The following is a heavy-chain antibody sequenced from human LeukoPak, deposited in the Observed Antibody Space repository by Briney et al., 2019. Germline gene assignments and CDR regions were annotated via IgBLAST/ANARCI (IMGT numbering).Heavy chain of an antibody. CDR2: IYSSGST. CDR3: ARGGYSSGWYEWFGL. V-gene: IGHV4-59*01. CDR1: GGSISNYY. D-gene: IGHD6-19*01. J-gene: IGHJ2*01. Sequence: SETLSLTCTVSGGSISNYYWSWIRQPPGKGLEWIGYIYSSGSTNYNPSLKSRVTISVDTSKNQFSLKLNSVTAADTAVYYCARGGYSSGWYEWFGLWGRGTLVTVSS.